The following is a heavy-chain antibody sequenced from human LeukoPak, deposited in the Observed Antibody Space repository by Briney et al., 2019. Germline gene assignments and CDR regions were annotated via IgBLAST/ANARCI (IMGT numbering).Heavy chain of an antibody. CDR3: ARGEWWFDP. V-gene: IGHV4-4*07. CDR2: IYSSGNT. D-gene: IGHD3-3*01. J-gene: IGHJ5*02. Sequence: KPSETLSLTCTVSGGSISGYYRSWIRQPAGRGLEWIGRIYSSGNTNYNPSLRSRITMSVESSKKKFSLKLDSVTAADTAVYYCARGEWWFDPWGQGTLVTVSS. CDR1: GGSISGYY.